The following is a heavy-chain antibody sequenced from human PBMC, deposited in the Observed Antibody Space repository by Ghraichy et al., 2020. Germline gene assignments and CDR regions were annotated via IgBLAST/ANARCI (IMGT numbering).Heavy chain of an antibody. CDR3: ARGSTVVRFFYYDGMDV. Sequence: GGSLRLSCVGSGFTFSSYSMNWVRQSPGKGLEWVSYITSSSSFRSYADSVKGRFTISRDNAHTSLYLQMNSLREEDTAVYFCARGSTVVRFFYYDGMDVWGQGTTVTVSS. CDR1: GFTFSSYS. V-gene: IGHV3-48*02. J-gene: IGHJ6*02. D-gene: IGHD4-23*01. CDR2: ITSSSSFR.